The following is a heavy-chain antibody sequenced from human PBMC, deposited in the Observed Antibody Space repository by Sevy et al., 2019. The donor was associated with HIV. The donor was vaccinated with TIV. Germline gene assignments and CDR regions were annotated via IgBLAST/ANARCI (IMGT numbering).Heavy chain of an antibody. V-gene: IGHV3-73*01. CDR2: IRSKANSYAT. Sequence: GGSLRLSCAASGFTFSGSAMHWVRQASGKGLEWVGRIRSKANSYATAYAASVKGRFTISRDDSKNTAYLQMNSLKTEDTVVYYCTRRGDFWSGYYSDYYYGMDVWGQGTTVTVSS. D-gene: IGHD3-3*01. CDR3: TRRGDFWSGYYSDYYYGMDV. CDR1: GFTFSGSA. J-gene: IGHJ6*02.